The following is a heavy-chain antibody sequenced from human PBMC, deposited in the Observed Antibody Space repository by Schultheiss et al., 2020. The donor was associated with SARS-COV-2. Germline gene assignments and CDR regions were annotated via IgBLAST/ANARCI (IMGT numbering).Heavy chain of an antibody. D-gene: IGHD6-19*01. CDR3: AKENPVAGTNYFDY. CDR2: IYSGGST. CDR1: GFTFSSYW. V-gene: IGHV3-53*01. Sequence: GGSLRLSCAASGFTFSSYWMHWVRQAPGKGLEWVSVIYSGGSTYYADSVKGRFTISRDNSKNTLYLQMNSLRAEDTAVYYCAKENPVAGTNYFDYWGQGTLVTVSS. J-gene: IGHJ4*02.